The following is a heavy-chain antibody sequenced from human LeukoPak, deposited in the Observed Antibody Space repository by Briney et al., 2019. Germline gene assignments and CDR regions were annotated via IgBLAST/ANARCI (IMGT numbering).Heavy chain of an antibody. CDR1: GFTFSSYG. CDR2: IWYDGSNK. Sequence: GGSLRLSCAASGFTFSSYGMHWVRQAPGKGLEWVAVIWYDGSNKYYADSVKGRFTISRDNSKNTLYLQMNSLRAEDTAVYYCARGALLRFLECFVYWGQGTLVTVSS. D-gene: IGHD3-3*01. J-gene: IGHJ4*02. V-gene: IGHV3-33*01. CDR3: ARGALLRFLECFVY.